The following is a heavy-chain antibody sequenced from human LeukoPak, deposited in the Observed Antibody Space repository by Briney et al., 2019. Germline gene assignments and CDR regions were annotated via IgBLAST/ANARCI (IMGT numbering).Heavy chain of an antibody. CDR1: GGSISSDSYQ. Sequence: SETLSLTCTVSGGSISSDSYQWGWIRQPPGKGLEWIGYIYYSGATYYTPSLKSRVTISVDTSKNEFSPKLSSVTAADTAVYYCARDGITMVRGVMPFDYWGQGNLVTVSS. CDR3: ARDGITMVRGVMPFDY. V-gene: IGHV4-39*07. CDR2: IYYSGAT. J-gene: IGHJ4*02. D-gene: IGHD3-10*01.